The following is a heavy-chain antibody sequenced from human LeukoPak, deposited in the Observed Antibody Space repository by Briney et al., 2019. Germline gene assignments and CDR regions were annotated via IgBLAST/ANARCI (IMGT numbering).Heavy chain of an antibody. Sequence: NTSETLSLTCTVSGGSISSYYWSWIRQPPGKGLEWIGYIYYSGSTNYNPSLKSRVTISVDTSKNQFSLKLSSVTAADTAVYYCARHIGTMVRGVVFGYYYGMDVWGQGTTVTVSS. CDR3: ARHIGTMVRGVVFGYYYGMDV. CDR2: IYYSGST. V-gene: IGHV4-59*08. D-gene: IGHD3-10*01. J-gene: IGHJ6*02. CDR1: GGSISSYY.